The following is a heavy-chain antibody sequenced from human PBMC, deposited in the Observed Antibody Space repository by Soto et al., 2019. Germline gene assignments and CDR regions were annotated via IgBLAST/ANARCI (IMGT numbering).Heavy chain of an antibody. CDR1: GASMSEYF. V-gene: IGHV4-59*12. D-gene: IGHD3-10*01. J-gene: IGHJ4*02. CDR2: IYYLGST. CDR3: ARDGYDGSGSPYPAF. Sequence: SETLSLAFTVSGASMSEYFWRWIRQSPGKGLEWIGYIYYLGSTDYNPSLKSRVTISVDTSNRQFSLRLTSVTAADTAVYYCARDGYDGSGSPYPAFWGPGTQVTVS.